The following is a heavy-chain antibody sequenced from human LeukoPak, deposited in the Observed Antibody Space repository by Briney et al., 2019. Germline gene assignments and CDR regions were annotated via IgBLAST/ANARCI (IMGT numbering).Heavy chain of an antibody. CDR2: IIPIFGTA. D-gene: IGHD2-15*01. CDR1: GGTFTSYA. V-gene: IGHV1-69*05. J-gene: IGHJ6*03. CDR3: ARNIVVVVAATPYYYYMDV. Sequence: SVKVSCKASGGTFTSYAISWVRQAPGQGLEWMGGIIPIFGTANYAQKFQGRVTITTDESTSTAYMELSSLRSEDTAVYYCARNIVVVVAATPYYYYMDVWGKGTTVTVSS.